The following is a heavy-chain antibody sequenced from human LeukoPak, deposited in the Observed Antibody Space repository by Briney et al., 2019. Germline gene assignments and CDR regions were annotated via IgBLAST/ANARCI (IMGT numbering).Heavy chain of an antibody. J-gene: IGHJ4*02. CDR3: AKDRGTGWYYFDS. CDR1: GFNFSSNG. CDR2: ISNDGRHQ. V-gene: IGHV3-30*18. Sequence: GGTLGLSCAASGFNFSSNGMHWVRQAPGKGLEWVAVISNDGRHQFYADSVKGRFSISRDNAKNTLYLQMDSLRREDTALYYCAKDRGTGWYYFDSWGQGILVTVSS. D-gene: IGHD6-19*01.